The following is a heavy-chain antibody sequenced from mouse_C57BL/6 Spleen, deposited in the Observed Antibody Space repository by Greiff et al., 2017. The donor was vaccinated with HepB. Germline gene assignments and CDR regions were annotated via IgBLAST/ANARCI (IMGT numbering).Heavy chain of an antibody. D-gene: IGHD4-1*01. Sequence: VQLQQSGGGLVKPGGSLKLSCAASGFTFSDYGMHWVRQAPEKGLEWVAYISSGSSTIYYADTVKGRFTISRDNAKNTLFLQMTSLRSEDTAMYYCARKELGLGFAYWGQGTLVTVSA. J-gene: IGHJ3*01. V-gene: IGHV5-17*01. CDR3: ARKELGLGFAY. CDR1: GFTFSDYG. CDR2: ISSGSSTI.